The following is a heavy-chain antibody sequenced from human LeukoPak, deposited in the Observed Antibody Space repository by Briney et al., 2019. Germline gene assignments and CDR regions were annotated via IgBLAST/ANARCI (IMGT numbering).Heavy chain of an antibody. CDR2: INPSGGST. V-gene: IGHV1-46*01. CDR1: GYTFTSYY. Sequence: ASVKVSCKASGYTFTSYYMHWVRQAPGQGLEWMGIINPSGGSTSYAQKFQGRVTMTRDTSTTTAYMELRSLTSDETAVYYCARDFGGSPGAPRDWGQGTLVTVSS. CDR3: ARDFGGSPGAPRD. D-gene: IGHD3-3*01. J-gene: IGHJ4*02.